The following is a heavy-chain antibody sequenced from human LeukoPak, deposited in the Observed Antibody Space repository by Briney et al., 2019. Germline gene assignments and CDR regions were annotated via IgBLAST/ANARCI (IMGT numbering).Heavy chain of an antibody. Sequence: ASVKVSCKVFGYSLTELSMHWVRQAPGKGLEWMGGFHPEDGKTIYAQKFQGRVTMTEDTSTDTAYMELSSLRSEDTAVYYCATPMYHFDPCGHLHGWFDPWGQGTLVTVSS. V-gene: IGHV1-24*01. CDR1: GYSLTELS. CDR2: FHPEDGKT. CDR3: ATPMYHFDPCGHLHGWFDP. D-gene: IGHD3-10*02. J-gene: IGHJ5*02.